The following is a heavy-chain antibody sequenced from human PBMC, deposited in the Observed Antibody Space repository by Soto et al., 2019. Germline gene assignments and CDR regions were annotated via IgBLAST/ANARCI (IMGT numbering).Heavy chain of an antibody. J-gene: IGHJ5*02. CDR3: ARRYYDSTGFAVDP. Sequence: QMQLQASGPGLVKPSETLSLTCNVSGASVSHGYWSWIRQPPGKGLEWIGFMYFGGSFNYNPSLPSRATTAVETSKNQFSLKLTSVTASDTAVYYCARRYYDSTGFAVDPWGRGTLVTVSS. CDR2: MYFGGSF. D-gene: IGHD3-22*01. CDR1: GASVSHGY. V-gene: IGHV4-59*02.